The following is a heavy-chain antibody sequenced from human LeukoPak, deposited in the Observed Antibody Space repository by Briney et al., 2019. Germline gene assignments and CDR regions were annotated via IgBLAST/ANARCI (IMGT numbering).Heavy chain of an antibody. Sequence: GGSLRLSCAASGFTFSSYAMSWVRQAPGKGLELVSAISGSGGSTYYADSVKGRFTISRDNSKNTLYLQMNSLRAEDTAVYYCAKMRAYSSSWFDYWGQGTLVTVSS. CDR2: ISGSGGST. CDR1: GFTFSSYA. J-gene: IGHJ4*02. D-gene: IGHD6-13*01. CDR3: AKMRAYSSSWFDY. V-gene: IGHV3-23*01.